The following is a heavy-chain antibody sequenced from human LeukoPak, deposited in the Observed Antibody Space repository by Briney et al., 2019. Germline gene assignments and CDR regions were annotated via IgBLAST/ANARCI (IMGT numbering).Heavy chain of an antibody. CDR3: ARDKVGCSGGTCYGDPYYYYGMDV. Sequence: PGGSLRLSCAASGLTFSSYGMHWVRQAPGEGLEWVALIWYDGSTKYYADSVKGRFTISRDNSKNTLYLQMNSLSAEDTAVYHCARDKVGCSGGTCYGDPYYYYGMDVWGQGTTVTVSS. CDR2: IWYDGSTK. D-gene: IGHD2-15*01. CDR1: GLTFSSYG. V-gene: IGHV3-33*01. J-gene: IGHJ6*02.